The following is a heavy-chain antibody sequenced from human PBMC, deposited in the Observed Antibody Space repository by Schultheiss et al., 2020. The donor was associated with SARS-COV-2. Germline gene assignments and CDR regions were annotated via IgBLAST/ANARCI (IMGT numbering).Heavy chain of an antibody. D-gene: IGHD3-10*01. CDR1: GLTFSRFG. CDR2: ISYDGSIS. Sequence: GESLKISCAASGLTFSRFGMHWVRQAPGKGLEWMATISYDGSISYYADSVKGRFTISRDNSRNTLYLQMHILRAQDTAVYYCAKTLGPGRGLLCFGELVDSWGQGTLVTVSS. CDR3: AKTLGPGRGLLCFGELVDS. V-gene: IGHV3-30*18. J-gene: IGHJ4*02.